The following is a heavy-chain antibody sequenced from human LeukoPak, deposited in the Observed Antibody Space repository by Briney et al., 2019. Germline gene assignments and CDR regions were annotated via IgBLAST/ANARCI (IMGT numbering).Heavy chain of an antibody. J-gene: IGHJ5*02. CDR2: ISGSGGST. CDR3: AKESYQLLIGNWFDP. Sequence: GGSLRLSCAASGFTFSNYAMSWVRQAPGKGLEWVSAISGSGGSTYYADSVKGRFTISRDNSKNTLYLQMNSLRAEDTAVYYCAKESYQLLIGNWFDPWGQGTLVTVSS. V-gene: IGHV3-23*01. D-gene: IGHD2-2*01. CDR1: GFTFSNYA.